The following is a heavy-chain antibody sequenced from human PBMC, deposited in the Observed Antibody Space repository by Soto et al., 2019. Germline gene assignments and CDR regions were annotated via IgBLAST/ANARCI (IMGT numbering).Heavy chain of an antibody. D-gene: IGHD4-17*01. CDR3: AKDGPYGGFDY. CDR2: ISYDGSNK. CDR1: GFTFSSYG. J-gene: IGHJ4*02. Sequence: GGSLRLSCAASGFTFSSYGMHWVRQAPGKGLEWVAVISYDGSNKYYADSVKGRFTISRDNSKNTLYLQMNSLRAEDTAVYYCAKDGPYGGFDYWGQGTLVTVSS. V-gene: IGHV3-30*18.